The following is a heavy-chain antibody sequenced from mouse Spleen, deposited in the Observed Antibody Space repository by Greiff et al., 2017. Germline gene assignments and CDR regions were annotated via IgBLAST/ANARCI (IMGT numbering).Heavy chain of an antibody. CDR3: ARKPWYFDV. CDR1: GFTFSDYY. Sequence: EVKLQESGGGLVQPGGSLKLSCATSGFTFSDYYMYWVRQTPEKRLEWVAYISNGGGSTYYPDTVKGRFTISRDNAKNTLYLQMSRLKSEDTAMYYCARKPWYFDVWGAGTTVTVSS. CDR2: ISNGGGST. V-gene: IGHV5-12*02. J-gene: IGHJ1*01.